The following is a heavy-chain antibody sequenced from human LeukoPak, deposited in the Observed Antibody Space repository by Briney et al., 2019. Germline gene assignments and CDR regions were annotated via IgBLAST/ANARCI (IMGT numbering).Heavy chain of an antibody. J-gene: IGHJ3*02. Sequence: GGSLRPSCAASGFTVSSNYTSWVRQAPGKGLEWVSVIYSGGSTYYADSVKGRFTISRDNSKNTLYLQMNSLRAEDTAVYYCARDDSGSYDAFDIWGQGTMVTVSS. V-gene: IGHV3-53*01. D-gene: IGHD1-26*01. CDR3: ARDDSGSYDAFDI. CDR2: IYSGGST. CDR1: GFTVSSNY.